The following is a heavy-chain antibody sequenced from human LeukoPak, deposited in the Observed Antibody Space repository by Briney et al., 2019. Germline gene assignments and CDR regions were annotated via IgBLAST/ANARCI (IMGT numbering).Heavy chain of an antibody. Sequence: PSETLSLTCAVYGGSFSGYYWSWLRQPPGKGVEGVGEINHSGSTNYNPSLKRRVTISVDTSKTQFSLKLSSVTAAATAVYYCARSVDTAMVHFDYWGQGTLVTVSS. V-gene: IGHV4-34*01. CDR2: INHSGST. D-gene: IGHD5-18*01. J-gene: IGHJ4*02. CDR1: GGSFSGYY. CDR3: ARSVDTAMVHFDY.